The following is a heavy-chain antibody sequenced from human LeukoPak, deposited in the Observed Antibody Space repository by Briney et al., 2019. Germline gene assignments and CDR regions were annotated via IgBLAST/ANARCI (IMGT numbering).Heavy chain of an antibody. J-gene: IGHJ3*02. V-gene: IGHV3-49*04. CDR1: GFNFGDYP. D-gene: IGHD4-11*01. Sequence: GSLRLSCTASGFNFGDYPMSWVRQAPGKGVEGVSFIRSKAYGATTEYAASVNGRFTISRDDSKSIAYLQMNSLETEDTAVYYCTTSGALHDYRACDIWGQGTVVTVSS. CDR2: IRSKAYGATT. CDR3: TTSGALHDYRACDI.